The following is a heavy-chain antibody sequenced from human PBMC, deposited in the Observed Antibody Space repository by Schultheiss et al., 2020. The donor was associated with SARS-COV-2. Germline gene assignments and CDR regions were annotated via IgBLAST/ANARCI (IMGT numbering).Heavy chain of an antibody. CDR3: ARHVVASRYFDL. V-gene: IGHV4-4*07. CDR2: IYTSGST. D-gene: IGHD3-9*01. CDR1: GGSISSYY. Sequence: SQTLSLTCTVSGGSISSYYWSWIRQPAGKGLEWIGRIYTSGSTNYNPSLKSRVTMSVDTSKNQFSLNLSSVTAADTAVYYCARHVVASRYFDLWGQGTLVTVSS. J-gene: IGHJ4*02.